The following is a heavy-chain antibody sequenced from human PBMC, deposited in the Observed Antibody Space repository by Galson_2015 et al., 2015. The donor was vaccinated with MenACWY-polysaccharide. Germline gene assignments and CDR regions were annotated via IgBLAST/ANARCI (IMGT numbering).Heavy chain of an antibody. J-gene: IGHJ4*02. V-gene: IGHV3-23*01. CDR1: GFTFSNYA. D-gene: IGHD2-2*01. Sequence: SLRLSCAASGFTFSNYAMSWVRQAPGKGLEWVSTIGGSGSNTHYADSVKGRFTISRDNSKNTLSLQMNSLRAEDTAVYYCARVPYSTGKYQSADWGPRTRVA. CDR3: ARVPYSTGKYQSAD. CDR2: IGGSGSNT.